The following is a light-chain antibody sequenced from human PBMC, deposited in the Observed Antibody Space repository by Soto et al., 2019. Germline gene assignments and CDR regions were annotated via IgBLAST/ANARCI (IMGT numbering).Light chain of an antibody. V-gene: IGLV1-40*01. Sequence: QAVVTQPPSVSGAPGQRVTISCTGSSSNIGAGFDVHWYQQLPGTAPKLLIYGNSNRPSGVPDRFSGSKSGTSASLAITGLQAEDEADYSCQSYDSSLSGYVVFGGGIQLTVL. CDR2: GNS. CDR3: QSYDSSLSGYVV. CDR1: SSNIGAGFD. J-gene: IGLJ2*01.